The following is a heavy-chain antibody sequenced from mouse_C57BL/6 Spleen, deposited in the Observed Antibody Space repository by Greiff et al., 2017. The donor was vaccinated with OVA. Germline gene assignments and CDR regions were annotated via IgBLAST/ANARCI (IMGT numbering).Heavy chain of an antibody. V-gene: IGHV2-5*01. CDR3: AILYYDYDGDAMDY. Sequence: VQVVESGPGLVQPSQSLSITCTVSGFSLTSYGVHWVRQSPGKGLEWLGVIWRGGSTDYNAAFMSRLSITKDNSKSQVFFKMNSLQADDTAIYYCAILYYDYDGDAMDYWGQGTSVTVSS. D-gene: IGHD2-4*01. J-gene: IGHJ4*01. CDR2: IWRGGST. CDR1: GFSLTSYG.